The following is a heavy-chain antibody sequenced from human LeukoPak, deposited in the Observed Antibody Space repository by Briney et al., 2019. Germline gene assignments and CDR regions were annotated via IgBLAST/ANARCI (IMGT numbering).Heavy chain of an antibody. V-gene: IGHV3-7*01. J-gene: IGHJ5*02. CDR1: GFTFSSYC. D-gene: IGHD3-9*01. Sequence: PGGSLRLSCAASGFTFSSYCMTWVRQAPGKGLEWVANIKPDGSEKYYVDSVKGRFTISRDNAKKSLYLQMNSLRAEDTAVYYCARVTVRYFDWLPRSHNWFDPWGQGTLVTVSS. CDR3: ARVTVRYFDWLPRSHNWFDP. CDR2: IKPDGSEK.